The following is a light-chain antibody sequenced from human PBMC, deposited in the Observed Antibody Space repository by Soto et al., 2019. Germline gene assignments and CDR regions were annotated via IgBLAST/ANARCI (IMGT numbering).Light chain of an antibody. CDR3: QQYNNWPLT. CDR1: QGISNW. V-gene: IGKV1-12*01. CDR2: TAS. Sequence: DIQMTQSASAGSASVGDRVTITCRASQGISNWLAWFQQKPGKAPKLLIYTASRLQSGVPARFSGGGSGTEFTLTITSLQSEDFAVYWCQQYNNWPLTFGPGTKVDIK. J-gene: IGKJ3*01.